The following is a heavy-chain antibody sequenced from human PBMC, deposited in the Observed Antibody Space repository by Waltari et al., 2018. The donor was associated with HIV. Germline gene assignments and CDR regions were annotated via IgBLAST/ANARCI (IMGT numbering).Heavy chain of an antibody. CDR1: GDTFSSNA. Sequence: QVRLVQSGAEVKKPGSSVQISCKDSGDTFSSNAVTWVRQAPGQGLEWMGRIIPVLHTADYAQKFQGRVTITVDRSTATVYMELSSLRSDDTAVYYCARGRGIHLGMDVWGQGTTVTVSS. D-gene: IGHD5-12*01. V-gene: IGHV1-69*04. J-gene: IGHJ6*02. CDR3: ARGRGIHLGMDV. CDR2: IIPVLHTA.